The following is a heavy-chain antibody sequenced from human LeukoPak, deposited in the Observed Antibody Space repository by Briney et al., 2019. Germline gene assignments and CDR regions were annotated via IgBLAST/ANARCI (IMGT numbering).Heavy chain of an antibody. CDR3: ARDLPNYDSSGYYGGHGAFDI. D-gene: IGHD3-22*01. CDR2: ISYDGSNK. Sequence: AGGSLRLSCAASGFTFSSYAMHWDRQAPGKGLEWVAVISYDGSNKYYADSVKGRFTTSRDNSKNTLYLQMNSLRAEDTAVYYCARDLPNYDSSGYYGGHGAFDIWGQGTMVTVSS. J-gene: IGHJ3*02. CDR1: GFTFSSYA. V-gene: IGHV3-30-3*01.